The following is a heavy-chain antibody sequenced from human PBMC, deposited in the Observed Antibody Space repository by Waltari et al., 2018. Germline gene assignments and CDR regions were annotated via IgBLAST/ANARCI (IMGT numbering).Heavy chain of an antibody. CDR2: IIRICGTA. D-gene: IGHD6-13*01. Sequence: QVQLVQSGAEVKKPGSSVKVSCKASGGTFSSYAISWVRQAPGQGLEWMGGIIRICGTANYAQKFQGRVTITADESTSTAYMELSSLRAEGTAVYYCAGVGGIAAGGIGLGYWGQGTLVTVSS. V-gene: IGHV1-69*13. CDR1: GGTFSSYA. J-gene: IGHJ4*02. CDR3: AGVGGIAAGGIGLGY.